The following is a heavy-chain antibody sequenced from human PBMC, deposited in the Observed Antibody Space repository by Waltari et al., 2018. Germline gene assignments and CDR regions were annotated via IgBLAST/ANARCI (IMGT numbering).Heavy chain of an antibody. J-gene: IGHJ4*02. CDR1: GLVVSRSF. CDR3: ASGTATVSFEF. CDR2: LSSGVDT. D-gene: IGHD1-1*01. Sequence: EVQLVESGGDLIQPGGSLRLSCAASGLVVSRSFVAWVRQVPGKGVEWVFILSSGVDTHFADSVKCRFTISRDDSRNTVYLQMNSLRAEDAALYYCASGTATVSFEFWGQGTQVTVSS. V-gene: IGHV3-53*01.